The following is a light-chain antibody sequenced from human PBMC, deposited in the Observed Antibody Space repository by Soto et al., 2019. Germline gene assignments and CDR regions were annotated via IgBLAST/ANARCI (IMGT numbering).Light chain of an antibody. V-gene: IGLV2-8*01. CDR1: SSDVGGYNY. CDR3: SSYAGSNNLV. CDR2: EVS. Sequence: SVLPQPPSSSGSPGQSVTISCTGTSSDVGGYNYVSWYQQHPGKAPKLMIYEVSKRPSGVPDRLSGSKSGNTASLTVSGLQAEDEADYYCSSYAGSNNLVFGTGTKVTVL. J-gene: IGLJ1*01.